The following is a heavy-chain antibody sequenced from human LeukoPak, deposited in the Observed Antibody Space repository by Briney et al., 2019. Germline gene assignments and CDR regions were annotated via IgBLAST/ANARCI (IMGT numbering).Heavy chain of an antibody. V-gene: IGHV3-23*01. Sequence: GGSLRLSCAASGFTFSSYAMSWVRQAPGKGLEWVSAISGSGGSTYYADSVKGRFTISRDNSKNTLYLQMNSLRAEDTAMYYCARDLYGDYAFDYWGQGTLVTVSS. J-gene: IGHJ4*02. CDR2: ISGSGGST. CDR3: ARDLYGDYAFDY. D-gene: IGHD4-17*01. CDR1: GFTFSSYA.